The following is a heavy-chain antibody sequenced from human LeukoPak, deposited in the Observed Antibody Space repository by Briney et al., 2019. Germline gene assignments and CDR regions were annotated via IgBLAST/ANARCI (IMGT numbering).Heavy chain of an antibody. J-gene: IGHJ4*02. CDR3: AKAVDYDILTGYPPFDY. V-gene: IGHV3-74*01. CDR2: INIDGTST. Sequence: PGGSLRLSCAASGFTFSNYWMHWVRQVPGKGLVCVSRINIDGTSTNYADSVKGRFSISRDNAMNALYLQMNSLRAEDTAVYYCAKAVDYDILTGYPPFDYWGQGTLVTVSS. D-gene: IGHD3-9*01. CDR1: GFTFSNYW.